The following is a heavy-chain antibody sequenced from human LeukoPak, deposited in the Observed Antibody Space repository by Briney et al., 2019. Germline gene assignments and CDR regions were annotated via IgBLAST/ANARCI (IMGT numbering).Heavy chain of an antibody. Sequence: SETLSLTCTVSGGSISSSSYYWSWIRQPAGKGLEWIGRIYPSGSTNYNPSLKSRVTISVATYKNQFSLKLSSVTAADTAVYYCARANRDGYNNNGFDPWGQGTLVTVSS. J-gene: IGHJ5*02. D-gene: IGHD5-24*01. CDR2: IYPSGST. CDR3: ARANRDGYNNNGFDP. V-gene: IGHV4-61*02. CDR1: GGSISSSSYY.